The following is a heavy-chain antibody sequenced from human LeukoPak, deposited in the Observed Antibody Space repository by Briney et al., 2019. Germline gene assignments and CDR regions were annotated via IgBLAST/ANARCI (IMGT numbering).Heavy chain of an antibody. J-gene: IGHJ3*02. CDR1: GFTFDDYA. CDR3: AKGNDWRGSTGDAFDT. CDR2: ISWNSGSI. Sequence: GGSLRLSCAASGFTFDDYAMHWVRQAPGKGLEWVSGISWNSGSIGYADSVKGRFTISRDNAKNSLYLQMNSLRAEDMALYYCAKGNDWRGSTGDAFDTWGQGTMVTVSS. V-gene: IGHV3-9*03. D-gene: IGHD3-3*01.